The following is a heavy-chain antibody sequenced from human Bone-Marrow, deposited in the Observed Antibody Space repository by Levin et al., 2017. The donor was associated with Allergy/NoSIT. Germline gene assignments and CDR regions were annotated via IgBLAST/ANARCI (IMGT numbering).Heavy chain of an antibody. CDR1: GFMFGSYA. D-gene: IGHD3-16*01. Sequence: GGSLRLSCAASGFMFGSYAMNWVRQAPGKGLEWVSTISESGATTFYSDSVKGRFTVSRDNSKNTLYLQMSSLRPDDSALYYCAKDNAVMVWGVGGMDVWGLGTTVTVSS. CDR2: ISESGATT. J-gene: IGHJ6*02. CDR3: AKDNAVMVWGVGGMDV. V-gene: IGHV3-23*01.